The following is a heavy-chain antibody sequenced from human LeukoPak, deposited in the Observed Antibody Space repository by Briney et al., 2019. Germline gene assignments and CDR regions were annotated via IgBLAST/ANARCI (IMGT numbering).Heavy chain of an antibody. CDR2: ISYDGSNK. V-gene: IGHV3-30*03. J-gene: IGHJ4*02. CDR1: GFTFSSYG. CDR3: ATWVSLDY. D-gene: IGHD3-16*01. Sequence: SGFTFSSYGMHWVRQAXGKGLEGVAVISYDGSNKYYADSVKGRFTISRDNSKNTLYLQMNSLRAEDTAVYYCATWVSLDYWGQGTLVTVSS.